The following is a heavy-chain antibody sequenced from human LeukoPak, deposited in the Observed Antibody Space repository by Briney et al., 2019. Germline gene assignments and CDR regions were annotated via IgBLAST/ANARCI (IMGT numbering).Heavy chain of an antibody. J-gene: IGHJ4*02. CDR2: IHYSGTT. CDR1: GGSISGYY. V-gene: IGHV4-59*01. Sequence: SETLSLTCTVSGGSISGYYWSWIRQPPGKGLEWIGYIHYSGTTHYNPSLKSRVTISVATSKNQFSLKLSSVTAADTAVYYCARQSGYSSGNYYFDYWGPGTLVTVSS. D-gene: IGHD5-18*01. CDR3: ARQSGYSSGNYYFDY.